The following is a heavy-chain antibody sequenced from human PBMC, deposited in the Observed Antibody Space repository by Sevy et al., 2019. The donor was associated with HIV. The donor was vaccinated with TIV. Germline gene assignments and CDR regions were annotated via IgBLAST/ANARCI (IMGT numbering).Heavy chain of an antibody. V-gene: IGHV3-23*01. CDR1: GFTFSSYA. Sequence: GGSLRLSCAAPGFTFSSYAMSWVRQAPGKGLEWVSAISGSGGSTYYADSVKGRFTISRDNSKNTLYLQMNSLRAEDTAVYYCAKDPEVGYSYGFDYWGQGTLVTVSS. D-gene: IGHD5-18*01. CDR2: ISGSGGST. J-gene: IGHJ4*02. CDR3: AKDPEVGYSYGFDY.